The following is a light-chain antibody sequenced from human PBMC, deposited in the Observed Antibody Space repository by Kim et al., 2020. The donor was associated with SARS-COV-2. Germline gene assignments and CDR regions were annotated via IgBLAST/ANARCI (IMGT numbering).Light chain of an antibody. J-gene: IGKJ4*02. Sequence: EIVLTQSPVTLSLSPGDRATLSCRASQSVSAYLAWYQQKPGQAPRLLIYDASNRATGIPARFSGSGSGTDFTLTISSLEPEDFAIYYCQQHSNWPRTFGRGTKVEIK. CDR3: QQHSNWPRT. CDR2: DAS. V-gene: IGKV3-11*01. CDR1: QSVSAY.